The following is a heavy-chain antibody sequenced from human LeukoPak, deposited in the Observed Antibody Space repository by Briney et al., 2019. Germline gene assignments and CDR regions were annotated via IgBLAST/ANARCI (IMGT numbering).Heavy chain of an antibody. CDR3: AKDTRRYYYDSSGCAFDI. J-gene: IGHJ3*02. D-gene: IGHD3-22*01. V-gene: IGHV3-9*03. CDR1: GFTFDDYA. CDR2: ISWNSGSI. Sequence: GGSLRLSCAASGFTFDDYAMHWVRQAPGKGLEWVSGISWNSGSIGYADSVKGRFTISRDNAKNSLYLQMNSLRAEDMALYYCAKDTRRYYYDSSGCAFDIRGQGTMVTVSS.